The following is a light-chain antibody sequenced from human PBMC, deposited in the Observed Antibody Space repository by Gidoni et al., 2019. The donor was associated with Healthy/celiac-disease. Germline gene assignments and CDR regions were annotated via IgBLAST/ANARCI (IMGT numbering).Light chain of an antibody. CDR2: DVS. J-gene: IGLJ1*01. CDR1: SSDVGGYNY. V-gene: IGLV2-11*01. Sequence: QSALTQPRSVSGSPGQSVTISCTGTSSDVGGYNYVPWYQQHPGKAPQLMIYDVSKRPSGVPDRFSGSKSGNTASLTISGLQAEDEAEYYCCSYAGSYVFGTGTKVTVL. CDR3: CSYAGSYV.